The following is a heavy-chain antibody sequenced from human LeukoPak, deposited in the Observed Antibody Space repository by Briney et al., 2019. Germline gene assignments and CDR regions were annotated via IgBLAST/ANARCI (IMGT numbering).Heavy chain of an antibody. CDR3: ARFLYGVYSHYFDY. Sequence: GESLKISCKGSGYTFSNYWIGRVRQMPGKGLDYMGLIYPGDSETRYSPSFQGQVAISADKSISTTYLQWSSLKASDTAIYYCARFLYGVYSHYFDYWGQGTLVTVSS. V-gene: IGHV5-51*01. J-gene: IGHJ4*01. CDR2: IYPGDSET. CDR1: GYTFSNYW. D-gene: IGHD5/OR15-5a*01.